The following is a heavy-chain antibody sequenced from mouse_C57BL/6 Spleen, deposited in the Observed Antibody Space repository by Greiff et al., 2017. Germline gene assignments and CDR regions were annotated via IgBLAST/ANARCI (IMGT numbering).Heavy chain of an antibody. CDR2: IHPNSGST. Sequence: VQLQQPGAELVKPGASVKLSCKASGYTFTSYWMHWVKQRPGQGLEWIGMIHPNSGSTNYNEKFKSKDTLTVDKSSSTAYMQLSSLTSEDSAVYYCAKIYYGNYNYAMDYWGQGTSVTVSS. V-gene: IGHV1-64*01. CDR3: AKIYYGNYNYAMDY. J-gene: IGHJ4*01. D-gene: IGHD2-1*01. CDR1: GYTFTSYW.